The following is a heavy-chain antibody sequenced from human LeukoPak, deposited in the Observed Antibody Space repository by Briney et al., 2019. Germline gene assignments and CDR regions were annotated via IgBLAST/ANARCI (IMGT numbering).Heavy chain of an antibody. V-gene: IGHV1-2*04. CDR1: GYTFTGYY. J-gene: IGHJ4*02. Sequence: ASVKVSCKASGYTFTGYYMHWVRQAPGQGLEWMGWINPNSGGTNYAQKFQGWVTMTRDASISTAYMELSRLRSDDTAVYYCAREVGYYYDSSGYYPLGYWGQGTLVTVSS. CDR3: AREVGYYYDSSGYYPLGY. CDR2: INPNSGGT. D-gene: IGHD3-22*01.